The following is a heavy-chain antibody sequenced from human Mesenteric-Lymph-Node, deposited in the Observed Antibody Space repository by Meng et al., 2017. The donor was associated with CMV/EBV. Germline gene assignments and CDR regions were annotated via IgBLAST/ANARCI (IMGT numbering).Heavy chain of an antibody. Sequence: GESLKISCAASGFTFSSYWMSWVRQAPGKGLEWVAVISYDGSEKLYADSVKGRFTISRDNSQKTLYLQMYSLGREDTAVYYCARVMDNNWYSRYYSMDVWGQGTTVTVSS. J-gene: IGHJ6*02. D-gene: IGHD2-21*01. CDR1: GFTFSSYW. CDR2: ISYDGSEK. V-gene: IGHV3-30-3*01. CDR3: ARVMDNNWYSRYYSMDV.